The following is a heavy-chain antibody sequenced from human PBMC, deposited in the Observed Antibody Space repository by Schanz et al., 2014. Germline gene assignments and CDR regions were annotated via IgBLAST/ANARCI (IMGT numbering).Heavy chain of an antibody. V-gene: IGHV3-11*05. Sequence: QVQLVDSGGGLVKPGGSLRLSCAASGFTFSDYYMTWIRQAPGKGLEWVGFISFDGRNTGYAHSVKGRFTISRDNAKNSLYLQMNSLRVEDTAVYYCARAQGVIRLYYGVDVWGQGTTVSVSS. CDR3: ARAQGVIRLYYGVDV. CDR1: GFTFSDYY. D-gene: IGHD3-10*01. CDR2: ISFDGRNT. J-gene: IGHJ6*02.